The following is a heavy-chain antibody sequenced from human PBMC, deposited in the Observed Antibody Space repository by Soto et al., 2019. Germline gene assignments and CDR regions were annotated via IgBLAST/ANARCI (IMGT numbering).Heavy chain of an antibody. Sequence: SETLSLTCAISGDSVSSNSAAWNWIRQSPSRGLEWLGRTYYRSKWYNDYAVSVKSRITINPDTSKNQFSLQLNSVTPEDTAVYYCARDTEGYSSSRYYFDYWGQGTLVTVSS. J-gene: IGHJ4*02. CDR1: GDSVSSNSAA. V-gene: IGHV6-1*01. CDR2: TYYRSKWYN. CDR3: ARDTEGYSSSRYYFDY. D-gene: IGHD6-6*01.